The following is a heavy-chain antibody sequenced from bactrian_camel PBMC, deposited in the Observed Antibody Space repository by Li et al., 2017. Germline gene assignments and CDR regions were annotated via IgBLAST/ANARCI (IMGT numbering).Heavy chain of an antibody. V-gene: IGHV3S1*01. CDR2: ISGST. Sequence: HVQLVESGGGTVQAGGSLRLSCSGCTVETHCMAWFRQTPGKEREGVASISGSTTYADSVKGRATISRINAYNTLDSQLIRLKPEDTAIYYCAKGPGYYSEWDAWGQGTQVTVS. CDR1: GCTVETHC. J-gene: IGHJ6*01. D-gene: IGHD4*01. CDR3: AKGPGYYSEWDA.